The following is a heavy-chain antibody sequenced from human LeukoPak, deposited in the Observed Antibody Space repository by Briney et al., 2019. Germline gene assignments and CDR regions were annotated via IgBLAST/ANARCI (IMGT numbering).Heavy chain of an antibody. CDR1: GGSFSGYY. CDR2: INHSGST. V-gene: IGHV4-34*01. CDR3: ARGPLELRYFDWGKYYFDY. D-gene: IGHD3-9*01. Sequence: SETLSLTCAVHGGSFSGYYWSWIRQPPGKGLEWIGEINHSGSTNYNPSLKSRVTISVDTSKNQFSLKLSSVTAADTAVYYCARGPLELRYFDWGKYYFDYWGQGTLVTVSS. J-gene: IGHJ4*02.